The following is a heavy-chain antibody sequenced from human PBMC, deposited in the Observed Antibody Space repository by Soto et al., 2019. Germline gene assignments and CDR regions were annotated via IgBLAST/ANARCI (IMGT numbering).Heavy chain of an antibody. J-gene: IGHJ4*02. V-gene: IGHV4-38-2*01. CDR3: ATTSGSFPY. D-gene: IGHD1-26*01. CDR2: IYHSGRT. Sequence: XETLSLTCAVSGDSISSGYYWGWIRQPPGKGLEWIGSIYHSGRTYYNPSLKSRLTISLDTSKSQFSLKLTSVTAADTALYFCATTSGSFPYSGQGTLATVSS. CDR1: GDSISSGYY.